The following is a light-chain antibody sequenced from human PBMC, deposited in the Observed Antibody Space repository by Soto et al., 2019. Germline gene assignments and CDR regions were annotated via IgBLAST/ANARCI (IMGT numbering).Light chain of an antibody. Sequence: DIQMTQSPSTLSASEGDRVTITCRASQSIGSWLAWYQQRPGKAPKLLLYKAFSLQSGVPARFSGSGSGTEFTLPISSLQPDDFATYYCQQYDSYPYTFGQGTKLEIK. CDR2: KAF. V-gene: IGKV1-5*03. CDR3: QQYDSYPYT. J-gene: IGKJ2*01. CDR1: QSIGSW.